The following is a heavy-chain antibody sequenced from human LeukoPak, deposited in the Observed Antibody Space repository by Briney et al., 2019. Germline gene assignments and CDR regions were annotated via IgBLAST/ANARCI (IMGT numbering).Heavy chain of an antibody. CDR3: ARSYYYGSGSYSHPVDY. D-gene: IGHD3-10*01. CDR2: INSDGSST. J-gene: IGHJ4*02. V-gene: IGHV3-74*01. Sequence: GGSLRLSCAASGFTFSSYWMHWVRQAPGKGLVWVSRINSDGSSTSYADSVKGRFTISRDNAKNTLYLQMNSLRAEDTAVYYCARSYYYGSGSYSHPVDYWGQGTLVTVSS. CDR1: GFTFSSYW.